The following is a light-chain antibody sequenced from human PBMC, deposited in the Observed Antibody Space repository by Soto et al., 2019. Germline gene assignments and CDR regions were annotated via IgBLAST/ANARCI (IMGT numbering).Light chain of an antibody. CDR3: QSYDKRLTAYV. J-gene: IGLJ1*01. Sequence: QSVLTQPRSVSGAPGQRVTISCSGTSXSIGAGYEVHWYHQLPGTAPKLVVSGNGNRPSGVPDRLSASKSGTSASLAITGLQAEDEGHYYCQSYDKRLTAYVFGTGTKVTFL. CDR2: GNG. CDR1: SXSIGAGYE. V-gene: IGLV1-40*01.